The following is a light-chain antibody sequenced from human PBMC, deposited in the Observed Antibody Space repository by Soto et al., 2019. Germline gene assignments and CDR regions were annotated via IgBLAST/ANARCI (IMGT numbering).Light chain of an antibody. CDR1: SGDIGAYNY. CDR3: SSYTSSSTF. J-gene: IGLJ1*01. Sequence: QSALTQPASVSGSPGQSITISCTRISGDIGAYNYVSWYQQHPDKAPKLMIYAVSSRPSGVSNRFSGSKSGNTASLTISGLQSEDEADYYCSSYTSSSTFFGTGTKLTVL. V-gene: IGLV2-14*01. CDR2: AVS.